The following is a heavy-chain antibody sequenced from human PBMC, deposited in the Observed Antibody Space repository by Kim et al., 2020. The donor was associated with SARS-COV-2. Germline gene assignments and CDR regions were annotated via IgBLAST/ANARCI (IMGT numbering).Heavy chain of an antibody. V-gene: IGHV3-74*01. D-gene: IGHD5-12*01. CDR1: GFTFSSYW. J-gene: IGHJ4*02. CDR3: ASPMRSSWIIDH. CDR2: INSDGSST. Sequence: GGSLRLSCAASGFTFSSYWMHWVRQGPGKGLVWVSRINSDGSSTSYADSVKGRFSISRDNARNTLYLQMNNLRAEDTALYYCASPMRSSWIIDHCGQG.